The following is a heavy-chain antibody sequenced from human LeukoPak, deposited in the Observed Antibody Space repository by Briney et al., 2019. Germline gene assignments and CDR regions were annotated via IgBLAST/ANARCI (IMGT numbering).Heavy chain of an antibody. V-gene: IGHV4-34*01. J-gene: IGHJ4*02. Sequence: PSETLSLTCAVNGGSFSGYYWSWIRQPPGKGLEWIGEINHSGSTNYNPSLKSRVTISVDTSKNQFSLKLSSVTAADTAVYYCARGRGYYDFWSGVYYFDYWGQGTLVTVSS. CDR2: INHSGST. CDR3: ARGRGYYDFWSGVYYFDY. CDR1: GGSFSGYY. D-gene: IGHD3-3*01.